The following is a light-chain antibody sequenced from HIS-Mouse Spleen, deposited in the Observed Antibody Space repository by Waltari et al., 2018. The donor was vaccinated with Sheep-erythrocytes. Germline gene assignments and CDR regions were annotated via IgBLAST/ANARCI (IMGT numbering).Light chain of an antibody. V-gene: IGLV1-36*01. CDR1: RSNIGNNA. CDR3: AAWEDSLNGWV. Sequence: QSVLTQPPSVSEAPRQRVTISCSGSRSNIGNNAVNWYQQLPGKAPKLLIYYDDQLPSGFSQRFSGSKSGTAACLAIRGIQSEEEADYYCAAWEDSLNGWVFGGGTKLTVL. CDR2: YDD. J-gene: IGLJ3*02.